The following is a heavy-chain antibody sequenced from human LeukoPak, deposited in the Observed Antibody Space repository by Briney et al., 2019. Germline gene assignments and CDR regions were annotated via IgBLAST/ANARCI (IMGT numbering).Heavy chain of an antibody. D-gene: IGHD5-12*01. CDR3: TAYTSGLN. V-gene: IGHV3-74*01. J-gene: IGHJ4*02. Sequence: PGGSLRLSCAASELTFNSNWMHWVRQAPGKGLVWVSRINSDGSTANYADSVKGRFTISRDNAKNTLYLQMNSLRAEDTSVYYCTAYTSGLNWGQGTLVTVSS. CDR2: INSDGSTA. CDR1: ELTFNSNW.